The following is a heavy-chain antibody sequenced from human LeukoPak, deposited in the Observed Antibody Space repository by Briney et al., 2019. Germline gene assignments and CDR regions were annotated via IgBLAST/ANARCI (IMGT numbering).Heavy chain of an antibody. J-gene: IGHJ4*02. CDR2: LFASGYS. D-gene: IGHD1-26*01. V-gene: IGHV3-66*01. CDR3: AAKGNVYTGIYVFAH. CDR1: GFRVSVNY. Sequence: GGSLRLSCAASGFRVSVNYMSWVRQAPGKGLEWISTLFASGYSTYADSVKGRFTISRDTSKNTLDLQMHSLRAEDTAVYYCAAKGNVYTGIYVFAHWGQGTPVTVSS.